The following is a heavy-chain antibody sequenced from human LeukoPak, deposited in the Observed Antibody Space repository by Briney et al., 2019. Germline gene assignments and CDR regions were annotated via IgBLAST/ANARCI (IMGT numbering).Heavy chain of an antibody. Sequence: GGSLRLSCAASGFTFSSYAMSWVRQAPGHRLEWCSAISGSGGGSTYYADSVKGRFTISRDNSKNTLYLQMNSLRAEDTAVYYCAKVSSYDFWSGKYFDYWGQGTLVTVSS. CDR3: AKVSSYDFWSGKYFDY. CDR2: ISGSGGGST. V-gene: IGHV3-23*01. CDR1: GFTFSSYA. D-gene: IGHD3-3*01. J-gene: IGHJ4*02.